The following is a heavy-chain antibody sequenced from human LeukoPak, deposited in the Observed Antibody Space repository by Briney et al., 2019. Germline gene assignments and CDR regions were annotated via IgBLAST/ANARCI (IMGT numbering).Heavy chain of an antibody. V-gene: IGHV3-21*01. J-gene: IGHJ3*02. CDR2: ISSSSSYI. Sequence: GGSLRLSCAASGFTFSSYSMNWVRQAPGKGLEWVSSISSSSSYIYYADSVKGRFTISRDNAKNSLYLQMNSLRAEDTAVYYCAGVSGLGDAFDIWGQGTMVTVSS. CDR1: GFTFSSYS. D-gene: IGHD3-16*01. CDR3: AGVSGLGDAFDI.